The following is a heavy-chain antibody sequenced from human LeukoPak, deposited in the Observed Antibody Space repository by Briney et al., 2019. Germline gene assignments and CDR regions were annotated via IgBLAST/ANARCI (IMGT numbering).Heavy chain of an antibody. CDR3: AKPFRIAAAGTYYFDY. J-gene: IGHJ4*02. CDR1: GFTLSSHW. Sequence: PGGSLRLSCAASGFTLSSHWMHWVRQAPGKGLEWVTFIRYDGSNKYYADSVKGRFTISRDNSKNTLYLQMNSLRAEDTAVYYCAKPFRIAAAGTYYFDYWGQGTLVTVSS. D-gene: IGHD6-25*01. CDR2: IRYDGSNK. V-gene: IGHV3-30*02.